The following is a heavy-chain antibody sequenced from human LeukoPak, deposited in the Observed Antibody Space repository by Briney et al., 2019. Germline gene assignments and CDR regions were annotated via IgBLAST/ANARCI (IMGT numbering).Heavy chain of an antibody. CDR2: IKHDGSEK. CDR3: ATDRGWRTSGYYLYYFEY. V-gene: IGHV3-7*01. D-gene: IGHD3-3*01. CDR1: GFIFTNYF. J-gene: IGHJ4*02. Sequence: GGALRLSCAASGFIFTNYFMSWVRQAPGKGLEGGASIKHDGSEKYYVDSVRCQFTISRDNTMNSLYLQMSSLRAEDTAVYYCATDRGWRTSGYYLYYFEYWGQGTLVTYSS.